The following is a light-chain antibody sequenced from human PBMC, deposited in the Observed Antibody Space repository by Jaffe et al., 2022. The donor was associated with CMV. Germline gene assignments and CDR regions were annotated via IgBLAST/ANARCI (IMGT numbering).Light chain of an antibody. CDR3: AAWDDSLSGYV. V-gene: IGLV1-47*01. Sequence: QSVLTQPPSASGAPGQRVTISCSGSSSNIVSNYVSWYQQLPGTAPKLLIYRNNQRPSGVPDRFSGSKSGTSASLAISGLRSEDEADYYCAAWDDSLSGYVFGTGTKVTVL. CDR2: RNN. J-gene: IGLJ1*01. CDR1: SSNIVSNY.